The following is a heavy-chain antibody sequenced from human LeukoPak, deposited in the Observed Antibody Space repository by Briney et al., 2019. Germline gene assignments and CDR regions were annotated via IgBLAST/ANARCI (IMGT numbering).Heavy chain of an antibody. CDR3: AKDRTYDFWSGYRHDAFDI. V-gene: IGHV3-30-3*01. CDR1: GFTFSSYA. Sequence: GGSLRLSCAASGFTFSSYAMHWVRQAPGKGLEWVAVISYDGSNKYYADSVKGRFTTSRDNSKNTLYLQMNSLRAEDTAVYYCAKDRTYDFWSGYRHDAFDIWGQGTMVTVSS. CDR2: ISYDGSNK. J-gene: IGHJ3*02. D-gene: IGHD3-3*01.